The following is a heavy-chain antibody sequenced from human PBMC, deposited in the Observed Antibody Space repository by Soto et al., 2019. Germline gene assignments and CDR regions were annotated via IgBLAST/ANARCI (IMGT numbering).Heavy chain of an antibody. Sequence: GGSLRLSCAATGFALSGYWMTWVRQAPGKGLEWVASIRQDGGEIHYVDSVRGRFSISRENAKASVYLEMNSLRAGDTAVYYCATYSGYVLPMDVWGKGTTVTVSS. J-gene: IGHJ6*03. D-gene: IGHD1-26*01. CDR3: ATYSGYVLPMDV. V-gene: IGHV3-7*01. CDR1: GFALSGYW. CDR2: IRQDGGEI.